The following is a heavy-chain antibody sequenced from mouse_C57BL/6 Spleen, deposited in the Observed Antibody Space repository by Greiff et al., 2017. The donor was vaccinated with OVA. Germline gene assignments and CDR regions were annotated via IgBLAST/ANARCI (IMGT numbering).Heavy chain of an antibody. V-gene: IGHV3-6*01. Sequence: DVQLQESGPGLVKPSQSLSLTCSVPGYSITSGYYWNWIRQFPGNKLEWMGYISYDGSNNYNPSLHNRISITRDTSKNQFFLKLNSVTTEDTATYYCARNDYEFDYWGQGTTLTVSS. CDR3: ARNDYEFDY. D-gene: IGHD2-4*01. CDR2: ISYDGSN. J-gene: IGHJ2*01. CDR1: GYSITSGYY.